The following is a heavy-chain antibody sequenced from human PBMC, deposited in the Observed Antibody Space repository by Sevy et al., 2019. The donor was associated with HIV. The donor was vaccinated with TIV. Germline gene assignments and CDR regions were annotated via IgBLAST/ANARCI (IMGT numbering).Heavy chain of an antibody. V-gene: IGHV3-30-3*01. J-gene: IGHJ4*02. D-gene: IGHD3-10*01. CDR1: GFTFSSYA. CDR2: ISYDGSNK. Sequence: GGSLRLSCAASGFTFSSYAMHWVRQAPGKGLEWVAVISYDGSNKYYADSVKGRFTISRDNSKNTLYLQMNSLRAEDTAVYYCAGDCYGSESYLFDYWGQGTLVTVS. CDR3: AGDCYGSESYLFDY.